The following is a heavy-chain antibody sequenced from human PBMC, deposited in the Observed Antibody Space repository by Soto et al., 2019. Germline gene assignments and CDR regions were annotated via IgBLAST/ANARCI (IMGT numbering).Heavy chain of an antibody. CDR3: ATVFEH. V-gene: IGHV3-74*01. CDR2: VDSAGSGT. CDR1: GIIFSGFW. Sequence: VSLVESGGGSVQPGGSLRLSCVASGIIFSGFWMHWVRQVPGKGLVWVARVDSAGSGTSYADSVKGRFTISRDNAKNTLSLQMDSLRVEDTAVYYCATVFEHWGQGIPVTVSS. J-gene: IGHJ4*02.